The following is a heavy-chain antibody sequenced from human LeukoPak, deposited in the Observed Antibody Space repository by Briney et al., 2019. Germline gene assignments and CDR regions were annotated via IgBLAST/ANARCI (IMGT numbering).Heavy chain of an antibody. CDR1: GFTFSSYA. D-gene: IGHD5-12*01. Sequence: GGSLRLSCSASGFTFSSYAMHWVRQALGKGLEYVSAISSNGGSTYYADSVKGRFTISRDNSKNTLYLQMSSLRAEDTAVYYCHCGYDPPGNYWGQGTLVTVSS. CDR3: HCGYDPPGNY. V-gene: IGHV3-64D*06. CDR2: ISSNGGST. J-gene: IGHJ4*02.